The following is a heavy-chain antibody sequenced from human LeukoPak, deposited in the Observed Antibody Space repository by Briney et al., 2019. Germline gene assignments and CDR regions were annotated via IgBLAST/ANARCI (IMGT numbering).Heavy chain of an antibody. D-gene: IGHD2-15*01. CDR3: ARDPYRTRSCSGGSCDPGWFDP. J-gene: IGHJ5*02. Sequence: ASVKVSRKASGYTFTSYYMHCVRQAPGQGLEWMGIINPTGGSTSYAQTFQGRVTMTRDTSTSTVYMELSSLRSEDTAVYYCARDPYRTRSCSGGSCDPGWFDPWGQGTLVTVSS. CDR1: GYTFTSYY. V-gene: IGHV1-46*01. CDR2: INPTGGST.